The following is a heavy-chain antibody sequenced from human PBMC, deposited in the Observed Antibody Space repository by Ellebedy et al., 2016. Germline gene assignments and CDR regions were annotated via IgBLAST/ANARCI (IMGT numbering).Heavy chain of an antibody. CDR2: IIPIFGTA. J-gene: IGHJ6*02. V-gene: IGHV1-69*13. CDR1: GGTFSSYA. Sequence: SVKVSXKASGGTFSSYAISWVRQAPGQGLEWMGGIIPIFGTANYAQKFQGRVTITADESTSTAYMELSSLRSDDTAVYYCARAHLYCSGGSCYGYYYYGMDVWGQGTTVTVSS. CDR3: ARAHLYCSGGSCYGYYYYGMDV. D-gene: IGHD2-15*01.